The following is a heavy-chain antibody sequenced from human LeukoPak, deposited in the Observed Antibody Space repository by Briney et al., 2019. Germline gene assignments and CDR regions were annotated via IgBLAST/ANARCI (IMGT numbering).Heavy chain of an antibody. Sequence: PSETLSLTCTVSGGSISSYYWSWIRQPPGKGLEWIGYIYYSGSTNYNPSLKSRVTISVDTSKNQFSLKLSSVTAADTAVYYCARHGPYYYDSSGYPYYFDYWGQGTLVTVSS. CDR1: GGSISSYY. CDR2: IYYSGST. J-gene: IGHJ4*02. CDR3: ARHGPYYYDSSGYPYYFDY. D-gene: IGHD3-22*01. V-gene: IGHV4-59*08.